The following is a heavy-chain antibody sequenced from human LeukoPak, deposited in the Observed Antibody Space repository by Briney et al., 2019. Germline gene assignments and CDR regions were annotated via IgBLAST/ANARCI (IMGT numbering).Heavy chain of an antibody. Sequence: GGSLRLSCAASGFTFSNSAMSWVRQAPGKGLEWVSTLSGSGITTYYADSVKGRFTISRDNSKNTLYLQMHSLRAEDTAVYYCAKGIYSSGWSYFDYWGHGTLVTVSS. CDR3: AKGIYSSGWSYFDY. D-gene: IGHD6-19*01. J-gene: IGHJ4*01. V-gene: IGHV3-23*01. CDR1: GFTFSNSA. CDR2: LSGSGITT.